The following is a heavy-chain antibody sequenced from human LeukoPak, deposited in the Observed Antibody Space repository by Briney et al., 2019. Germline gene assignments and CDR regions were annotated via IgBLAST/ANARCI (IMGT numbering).Heavy chain of an antibody. D-gene: IGHD2-2*02. V-gene: IGHV3-30*04. Sequence: GGSLRLSCATSGFTFSSYAFHWVRQAPGKGLEWVATMSFDVNNKYYADSVRGRFTISRDNSKNTLYLQMNSLRAEDTAVYSCARGYCASSSCYNDYWGQGTLVTVSS. CDR2: MSFDVNNK. CDR1: GFTFSSYA. CDR3: ARGYCASSSCYNDY. J-gene: IGHJ4*02.